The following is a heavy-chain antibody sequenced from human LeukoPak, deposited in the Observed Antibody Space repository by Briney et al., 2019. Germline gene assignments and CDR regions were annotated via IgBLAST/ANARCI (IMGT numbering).Heavy chain of an antibody. V-gene: IGHV1-8*01. D-gene: IGHD6-19*01. CDR3: ARGEYSSGWGDY. Sequence: ASVKVSCKASGYTFTSYDINWVRQATGQGLEWMGWMNPNSGNTGYAQKFQGRVTMTRNTSISTAYMELSSLRSEDTAVYYCARGEYSSGWGDYWGQGTLVTVSS. CDR2: MNPNSGNT. CDR1: GYTFTSYD. J-gene: IGHJ4*02.